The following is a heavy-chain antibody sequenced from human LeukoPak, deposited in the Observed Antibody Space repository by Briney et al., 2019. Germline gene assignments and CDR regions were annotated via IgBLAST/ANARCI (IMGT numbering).Heavy chain of an antibody. D-gene: IGHD1-20*01. V-gene: IGHV1-69*04. Sequence: ASVKVSCKASGGTFSSYAISWVRQAPGQGLEWMGRIIPIFGIANYAQKFQGRVTITADKSTSTAYMELSSLRSEDTAVYYCARDSSGITGTNLDYWGQGTLVTVPS. CDR2: IIPIFGIA. CDR1: GGTFSSYA. CDR3: ARDSSGITGTNLDY. J-gene: IGHJ4*02.